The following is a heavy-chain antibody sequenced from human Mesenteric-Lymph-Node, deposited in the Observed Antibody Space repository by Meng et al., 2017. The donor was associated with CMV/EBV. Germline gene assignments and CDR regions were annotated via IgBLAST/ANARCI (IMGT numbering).Heavy chain of an antibody. D-gene: IGHD1-7*01. J-gene: IGHJ4*02. Sequence: ASVKVSCKASDYTFTSYGISWVRQAPGQGLEWMGWIITYNGNTKYAHKLQGRVTMTTDTSTSTAYVELRSLRSDDTAVYYCARDYETGTTGYWGQGTLVTVSS. CDR1: DYTFTSYG. V-gene: IGHV1-18*01. CDR3: ARDYETGTTGY. CDR2: IITYNGNT.